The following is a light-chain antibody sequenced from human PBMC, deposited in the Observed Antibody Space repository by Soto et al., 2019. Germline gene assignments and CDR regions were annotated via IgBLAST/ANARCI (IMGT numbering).Light chain of an antibody. Sequence: QSALTQPASVSGSPGQSITISCTGTSSDVGRYNYVSWYQQHPGKAPKLMIYDVTNRPSGVSNRFSGSKSGNTASLTISGLQAEDEADYYFSSYTSSYTDVFGTGPKLTVL. CDR3: SSYTSSYTDV. J-gene: IGLJ1*01. V-gene: IGLV2-14*01. CDR2: DVT. CDR1: SSDVGRYNY.